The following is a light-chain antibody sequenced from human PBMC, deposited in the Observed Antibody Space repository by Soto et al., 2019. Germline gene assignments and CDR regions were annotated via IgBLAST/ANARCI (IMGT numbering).Light chain of an antibody. CDR1: QRIGTH. CDR3: QQYNSYSWT. V-gene: IGKV1-39*01. CDR2: AAS. J-gene: IGKJ1*01. Sequence: DIHMTQSPSSLSASVGYRFTITCRTSQRIGTHLNWYHEKPGKAPKLXIYAASSLQSGVPSRFSASGSGTEFTLTISSLQTDDFATYYCQQYNSYSWTFGQGTKV.